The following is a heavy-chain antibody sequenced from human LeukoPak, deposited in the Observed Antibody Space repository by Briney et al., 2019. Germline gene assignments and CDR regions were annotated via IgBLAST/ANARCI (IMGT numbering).Heavy chain of an antibody. CDR3: ARDDLLHRNWFDR. Sequence: GWSLRLSCTGSGCKFVDYGMTWVRPAGGKGVDGVSDINWNGDSRGYAHSVRGRFTIYRDNSQNSLYLQMKSLRVEDTAFYYCARDDLLHRNWFDRWGQGTLVTVSS. V-gene: IGHV3-20*04. J-gene: IGHJ5*02. CDR2: INWNGDSR. D-gene: IGHD3-22*01. CDR1: GCKFVDYG.